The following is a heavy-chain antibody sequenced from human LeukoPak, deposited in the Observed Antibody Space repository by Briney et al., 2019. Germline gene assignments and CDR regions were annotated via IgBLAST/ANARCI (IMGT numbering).Heavy chain of an antibody. CDR2: IFGGGST. D-gene: IGHD3-16*01. V-gene: IGHV3-66*01. CDR3: ARGPGGYDN. CDR1: GFTFSNSP. J-gene: IGHJ4*02. Sequence: GGSLRLSCAASGFTFSNSPMTWVRQAPGKGLEWVSVIFGGGSTYYADSVKGRFTISRDNSKNTLFLQMNSLRVEDTAVYYCARGPGGYDNWGQGTLVTVSS.